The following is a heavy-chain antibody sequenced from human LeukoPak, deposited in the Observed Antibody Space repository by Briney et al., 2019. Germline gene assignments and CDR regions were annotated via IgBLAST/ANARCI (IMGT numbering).Heavy chain of an antibody. CDR3: ASAENSYYDSSGYYYLVY. D-gene: IGHD3-22*01. CDR1: GGSISSGGYS. V-gene: IGHV4-30-2*01. J-gene: IGHJ4*02. Sequence: PSQTLSLTCAVSGGSISSGGYSWSWIRQPPGKGLEWIGYIYHSGSTYYNPSLKSRVTISVDRSKNQFSLKLSSVTAADTAVYYCASAENSYYDSSGYYYLVYWGQGTLVTVSS. CDR2: IYHSGST.